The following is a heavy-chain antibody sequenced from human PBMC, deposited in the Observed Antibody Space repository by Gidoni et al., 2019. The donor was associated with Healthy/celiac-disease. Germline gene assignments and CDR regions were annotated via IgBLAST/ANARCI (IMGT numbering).Heavy chain of an antibody. J-gene: IGHJ3*02. D-gene: IGHD2-15*01. CDR1: GFTFSSYS. CDR2: ISSSSSTI. Sequence: EVQLVESGGGLVQPGGSLRLSCAASGFTFSSYSMNWVRQAPGKGLEWFSYISSSSSTIYYADSVKGRFTISRDNAKNSLYLQMNSLRAEDTAVYYCARDPGRIVVDAFDIWGQGTMVTVSS. V-gene: IGHV3-48*01. CDR3: ARDPGRIVVDAFDI.